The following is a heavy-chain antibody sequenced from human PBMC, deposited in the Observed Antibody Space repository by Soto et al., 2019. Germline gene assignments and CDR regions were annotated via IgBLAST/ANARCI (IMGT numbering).Heavy chain of an antibody. Sequence: GGSLRLSCAASGFIFRSYSMAWVRQAPGKGLEWLSYITSSSAYIYYADSVRGRFTISRDNAQNSVYLHVNNLRDEDTAVYYCTRDIPRTSFDPWGQGTLVTVSS. J-gene: IGHJ5*02. CDR3: TRDIPRTSFDP. CDR2: ITSSSAYI. D-gene: IGHD2-21*01. CDR1: GFIFRSYS. V-gene: IGHV3-21*06.